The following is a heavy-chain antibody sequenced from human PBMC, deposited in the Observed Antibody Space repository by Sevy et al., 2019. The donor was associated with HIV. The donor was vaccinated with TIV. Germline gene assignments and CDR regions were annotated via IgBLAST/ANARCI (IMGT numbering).Heavy chain of an antibody. CDR1: GFTFSSYG. J-gene: IGHJ4*02. CDR3: AKDVSDYDFWSPFDY. V-gene: IGHV3-30*02. D-gene: IGHD3-3*01. CDR2: IRYDGSNK. Sequence: GGSLRLSCAASGFTFSSYGMHWVRQAPGKGLEWVAFIRYDGSNKYYADSVKGRFTISRDNSKNTLYLQMNSLRAEDKAVYYCAKDVSDYDFWSPFDYWGQGTLVTVSS.